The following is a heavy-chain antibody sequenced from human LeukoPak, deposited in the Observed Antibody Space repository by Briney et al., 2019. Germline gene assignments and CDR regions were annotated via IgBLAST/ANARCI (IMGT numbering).Heavy chain of an antibody. Sequence: GGSLRLSCAASGFTFSSYWMSWVRQAPGKGLEWVANIKQDGSEKYYVDSVKGRFTISRDNAKNPLYLQMNSLRAEDTAVYYCARSIGTSWYYYYYGMDVWGQGTTVTVSS. V-gene: IGHV3-7*03. CDR3: ARSIGTSWYYYYYGMDV. CDR1: GFTFSSYW. CDR2: IKQDGSEK. J-gene: IGHJ6*02. D-gene: IGHD2-2*01.